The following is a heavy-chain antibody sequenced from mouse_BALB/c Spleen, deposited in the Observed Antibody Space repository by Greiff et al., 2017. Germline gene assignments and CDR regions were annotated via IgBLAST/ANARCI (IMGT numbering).Heavy chain of an antibody. D-gene: IGHD2-4*01. V-gene: IGHV2-2*02. CDR1: GFSLTSYG. J-gene: IGHJ4*01. CDR3: AIYYDYDGVYAMDD. Sequence: QVQLQQSGPGLVQPSQSLSITCTASGFSLTSYGVHWVRQSPGKGLEWLGVIWSGGSTDYNAAFISRLSISKDNSKSQVFFKMNSLQANDTAIYYCAIYYDYDGVYAMDDWGQGTSVTVSS. CDR2: IWSGGST.